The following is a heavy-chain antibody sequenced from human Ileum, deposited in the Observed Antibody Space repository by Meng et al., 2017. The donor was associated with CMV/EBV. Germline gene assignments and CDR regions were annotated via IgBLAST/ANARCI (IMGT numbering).Heavy chain of an antibody. D-gene: IGHD6-19*01. V-gene: IGHV1-18*04. Sequence: QVHMVQSGPEVRKPGASIKVSCKTSGYVFANDLISWVRQAPGQGLECRGWVNPNNGDTKYAQKFQGRVAMTTDTSTSTAYMELRSLTSDDTAVYYCAGHGYYSTGWSFWGQGTLVTVSS. J-gene: IGHJ4*02. CDR2: VNPNNGDT. CDR1: GYVFANDL. CDR3: AGHGYYSTGWSF.